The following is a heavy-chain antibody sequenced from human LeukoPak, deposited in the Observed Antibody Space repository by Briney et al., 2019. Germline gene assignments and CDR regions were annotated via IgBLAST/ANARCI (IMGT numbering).Heavy chain of an antibody. D-gene: IGHD3-22*01. CDR2: INHSGTT. V-gene: IGHV4-34*01. CDR1: GGSSRGDY. J-gene: IGHJ4*02. CDR3: ASKGYYDSSGYYFDY. Sequence: ETPSLTCAVSGGSSRGDYWRCIRHTPRERLEWSGEINHSGTTNHNPSLNSRVTISVATSKHQFSLKLSSVTAADTAVYYWASKGYYDSSGYYFDYWGQGTLVTVSS.